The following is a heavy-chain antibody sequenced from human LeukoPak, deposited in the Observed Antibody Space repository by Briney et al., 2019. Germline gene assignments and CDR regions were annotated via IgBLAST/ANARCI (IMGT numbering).Heavy chain of an antibody. V-gene: IGHV3-30*02. J-gene: IGHJ4*02. CDR2: IRYDGSNK. D-gene: IGHD5-18*01. CDR3: ATYRQVLLPFES. CDR1: GFSFSSYG. Sequence: GGSLRLSCAASGFSFSSYGMHWVRQAPGKGLEWVAFIRYDGSNKYYADSVKGRFTISRDNSKSTLSLQMNSLRVEDTAIYYCATYRQVLLPFESWGQGTLVTVSS.